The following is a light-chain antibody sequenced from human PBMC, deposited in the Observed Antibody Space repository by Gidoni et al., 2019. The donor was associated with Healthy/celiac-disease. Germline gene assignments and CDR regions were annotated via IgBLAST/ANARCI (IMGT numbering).Light chain of an antibody. CDR1: QSISSW. V-gene: IGKV1-5*03. CDR3: QQYNSYLFT. Sequence: DIQMIQSPSTLSASVGDSVTITCRASQSISSWLAWYQKKPGKAPKLLIYKASSLESGVPSRFSGSGSGTEFTLTISSLQPDDFATYYCQQYNSYLFTFGPGTKVDIK. J-gene: IGKJ3*01. CDR2: KAS.